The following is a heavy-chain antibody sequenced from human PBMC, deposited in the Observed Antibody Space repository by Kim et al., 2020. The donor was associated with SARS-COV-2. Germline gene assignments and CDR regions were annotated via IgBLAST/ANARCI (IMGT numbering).Heavy chain of an antibody. V-gene: IGHV1-69*04. CDR1: GGTFSSYA. D-gene: IGHD2-2*01. J-gene: IGHJ4*02. CDR3: ARDCLGSTSCRFDY. CDR2: IIPILGIA. Sequence: SVKVSCKASGGTFSSYAISWVRQAPGQGLEWMGRIIPILGIANYAQKFQGRVTITADKSTSTAYMELSSLRSEDTAVYYCARDCLGSTSCRFDYWGQGTLVTVSS.